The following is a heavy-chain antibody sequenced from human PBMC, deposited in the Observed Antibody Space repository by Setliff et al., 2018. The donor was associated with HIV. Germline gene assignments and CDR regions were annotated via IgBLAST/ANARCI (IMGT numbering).Heavy chain of an antibody. CDR2: IIPIFGTA. D-gene: IGHD1-26*01. V-gene: IGHV1-69*05. J-gene: IGHJ3*02. CDR3: ARGGEVGATSKSGIGAFDI. CDR1: GGTFSTYA. Sequence: SVKVSCKASGGTFSTYAISWVRQAPGQGLEWMGGIIPIFGTADYAQKFQGRVTITTDESTSTAYMELSSLRSEDTAVYYCARGGEVGATSKSGIGAFDIWGQGTMVTVSS.